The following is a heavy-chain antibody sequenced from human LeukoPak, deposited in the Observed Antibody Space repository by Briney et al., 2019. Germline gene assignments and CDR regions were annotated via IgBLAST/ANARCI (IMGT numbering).Heavy chain of an antibody. D-gene: IGHD2-2*01. Sequence: GGSLRLSCAASGFTFSSYAMSWVRQAPGKGLEWVSAISGSGGSTYYADSVKGRFTISRDNSKNTLYLQMNSLRAEDTAVYYCARTGGYCSSISCYGAFDIWGQGTMVTVSS. V-gene: IGHV3-23*01. CDR1: GFTFSSYA. CDR2: ISGSGGST. J-gene: IGHJ3*02. CDR3: ARTGGYCSSISCYGAFDI.